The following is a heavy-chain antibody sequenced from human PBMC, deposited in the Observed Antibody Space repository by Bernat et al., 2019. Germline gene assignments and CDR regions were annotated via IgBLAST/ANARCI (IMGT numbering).Heavy chain of an antibody. D-gene: IGHD1-26*01. J-gene: IGHJ5*02. CDR3: ARVVGAAYNWFDA. CDR1: GFTFSDYY. Sequence: QVQLVESGGGLVEPGGSLRLSCAASGFTFSDYYMSWIRQAPGKGLEWVSYISSSSSYTNYADSVKGRFTIARDNAKNSLYLQMNSLRAEDTAVYYCARVVGAAYNWFDAWGQGTLVTVSS. CDR2: ISSSSSYT. V-gene: IGHV3-11*06.